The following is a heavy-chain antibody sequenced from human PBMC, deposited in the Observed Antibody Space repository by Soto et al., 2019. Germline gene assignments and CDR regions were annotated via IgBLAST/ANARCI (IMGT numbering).Heavy chain of an antibody. Sequence: QVQLVQSGAEVKKPGSSVRVSCKASGDIFSNYTISWVRQAPGQGLEWMGRIIPILDVANYPLRFQVRVTITADKSTCTVYMELSSLMSDDTAIYYCARVKIDSGRYEGDYYMDVWGKGTTVTVSS. CDR2: IIPILDVA. CDR3: ARVKIDSGRYEGDYYMDV. V-gene: IGHV1-69*02. D-gene: IGHD3-10*01. CDR1: GDIFSNYT. J-gene: IGHJ6*03.